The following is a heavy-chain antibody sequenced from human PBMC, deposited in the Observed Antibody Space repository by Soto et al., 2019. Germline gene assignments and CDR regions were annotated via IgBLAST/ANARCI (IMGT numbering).Heavy chain of an antibody. J-gene: IGHJ2*01. D-gene: IGHD4-17*01. CDR1: GGSISSGGYY. CDR3: ATDGDYHNTWYFDL. V-gene: IGHV4-31*03. Sequence: QVQLQESGPGLVKPSQTLSLTCTVSGGSISSGGYYWSWIRQHPGKGLEWIGYIYYSGSPYYNPSLKSRLTISVDTPKSHFSRKLSSVTAADTAVYYCATDGDYHNTWYFDLWGRGTLVTVSS. CDR2: IYYSGSP.